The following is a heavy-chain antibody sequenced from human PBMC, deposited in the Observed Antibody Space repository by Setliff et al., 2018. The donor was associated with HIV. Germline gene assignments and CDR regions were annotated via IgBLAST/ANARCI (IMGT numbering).Heavy chain of an antibody. CDR2: VNHSGDT. V-gene: IGHV4-34*01. CDR3: VRGRDYGSSWSRPFYFDF. Sequence: SETLSLTCAVYGGSLSGYYWSWIRQSPGKDLEWIGEVNHSGDTTYNPSLKSRVTMSVDTSKNQFSLELSSLTSADTAIYYCVRGRDYGSSWSRPFYFDFWGHGNLVTVSS. D-gene: IGHD6-13*01. CDR1: GGSLSGYY. J-gene: IGHJ4*01.